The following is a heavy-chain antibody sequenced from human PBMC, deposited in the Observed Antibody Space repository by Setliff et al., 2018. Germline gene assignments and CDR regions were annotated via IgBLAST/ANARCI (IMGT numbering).Heavy chain of an antibody. J-gene: IGHJ5*02. D-gene: IGHD6-13*01. CDR2: ISGRGDNT. CDR3: VPGIATAGKVS. V-gene: IGHV3-23*01. CDR1: GFTFSTYA. Sequence: GGSLRLSCAASGFTFSTYAMSWVRQAPGKGLEWLSGISGRGDNTYYVDSVKGRFTISRDNAKNSLYLQMNSLRAEDTAVYYCVPGIATAGKVSWGQGTRVTVSS.